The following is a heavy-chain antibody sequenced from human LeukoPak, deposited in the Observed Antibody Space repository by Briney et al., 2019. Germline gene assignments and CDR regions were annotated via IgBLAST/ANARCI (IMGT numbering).Heavy chain of an antibody. CDR2: INTNTGNP. CDR1: GYSFTTYA. D-gene: IGHD5-18*01. J-gene: IGHJ4*02. CDR3: ARDLTYTYNETDY. V-gene: IGHV7-4-1*02. Sequence: ASVKVSCKASGYSFTTYALIWVRQAPGQGLEWMGWINTNTGNPTYAQGFTGRFVFSLDTSVSTAYLQISSLKAEDTAVYYCARDLTYTYNETDYWGQGTLVTVSS.